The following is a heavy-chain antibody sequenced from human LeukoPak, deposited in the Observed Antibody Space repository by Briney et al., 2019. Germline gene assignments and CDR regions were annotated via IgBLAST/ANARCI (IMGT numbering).Heavy chain of an antibody. CDR3: ARQKVVMVRGVPFDY. CDR2: IYYSGST. CDR1: GGSISSSSYS. Sequence: SETLSLTCTVSGGSISSSSYSWGWLRQPRGKGLEWIGSIYYSGSTYYYPSLKSRVTISVDTSKNQFSLKLSSVTAADTAVYYCARQKVVMVRGVPFDYWGQGTLVTVSS. V-gene: IGHV4-39*01. D-gene: IGHD3-10*01. J-gene: IGHJ4*02.